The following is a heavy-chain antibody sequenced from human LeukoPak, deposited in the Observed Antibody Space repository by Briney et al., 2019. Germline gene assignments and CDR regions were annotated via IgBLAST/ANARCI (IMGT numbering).Heavy chain of an antibody. Sequence: SETLSLTCTVSGGSISSYYWSWLRQPPGKGLEWIGYIYYSGSTNYNPSLKSRVTISVDTSKNQFSLKLSSVTAADTAVYYCARDAEDDFWSGYYLMGFDPWGQGTLVTVSS. CDR3: ARDAEDDFWSGYYLMGFDP. D-gene: IGHD3-3*01. CDR1: GGSISSYY. CDR2: IYYSGST. V-gene: IGHV4-59*01. J-gene: IGHJ5*02.